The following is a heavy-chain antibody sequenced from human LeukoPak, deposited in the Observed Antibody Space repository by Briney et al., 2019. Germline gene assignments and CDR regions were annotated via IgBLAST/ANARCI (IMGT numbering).Heavy chain of an antibody. D-gene: IGHD3-22*01. V-gene: IGHV3-7*03. CDR2: IKQDGSEK. Sequence: GGSLRLSCAASGFTFSSYWMSWVRQAPGKGLEWVANIKQDGSEKYYVDSVKGRFTISRDNSKNTLYLQMNSLRAEDTAVYYCAKDSYSSGYQDYFDYWGQGTLVTVSS. CDR1: GFTFSSYW. J-gene: IGHJ4*02. CDR3: AKDSYSSGYQDYFDY.